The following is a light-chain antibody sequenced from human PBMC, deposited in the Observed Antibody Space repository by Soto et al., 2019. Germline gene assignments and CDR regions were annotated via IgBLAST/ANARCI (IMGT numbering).Light chain of an antibody. CDR1: QSVSSD. V-gene: IGKV3-15*01. CDR3: QQYHIWPLT. CDR2: DAS. J-gene: IGKJ4*01. Sequence: EIVMTQSPATLSVSPGERATLSCRASQSVSSDLAWYQQKPGQAPRLLIYDASTRATGIPARFSGNGSGTEFTLTLISLQSEDFAVYYCQQYHIWPLTFGGGTKVEIK.